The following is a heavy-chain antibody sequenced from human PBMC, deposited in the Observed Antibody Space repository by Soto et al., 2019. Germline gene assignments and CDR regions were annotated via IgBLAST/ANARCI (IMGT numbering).Heavy chain of an antibody. CDR3: ARGGADGDYGYDY. J-gene: IGHJ4*02. Sequence: VQLVESGGGLVQPGGSLRLSCAASGFTFSSYSMNWVRQAPGKGLEWVAVISYDGSNKYYADSVKGRFTISRDNSKNTLYLQMNSLRAEDTAVYYCARGGADGDYGYDYWGQGTLVTVSS. D-gene: IGHD4-17*01. CDR1: GFTFSSYS. CDR2: ISYDGSNK. V-gene: IGHV3-30*03.